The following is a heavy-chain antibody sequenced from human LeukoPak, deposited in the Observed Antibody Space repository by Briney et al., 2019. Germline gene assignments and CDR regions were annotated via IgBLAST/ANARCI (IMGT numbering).Heavy chain of an antibody. Sequence: GSLRLSCAASGFTVSSNYMSWVRQAPGKGLEWVSYISSSGSTIYYADSVKGRSTISRDNAKNSLYLQMNSLRAEDTAVYYCARDCPMWGGDGDYFDYWGQGTLVTVSS. CDR2: ISSSGSTI. D-gene: IGHD2-21*01. J-gene: IGHJ4*02. CDR1: GFTVSSNY. V-gene: IGHV3-11*01. CDR3: ARDCPMWGGDGDYFDY.